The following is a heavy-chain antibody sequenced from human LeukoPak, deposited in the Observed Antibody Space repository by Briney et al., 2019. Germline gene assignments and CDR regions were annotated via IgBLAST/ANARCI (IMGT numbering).Heavy chain of an antibody. CDR2: TYYRSKWYN. J-gene: IGHJ5*02. CDR3: ARGGTVVSPEWFDP. D-gene: IGHD2-21*01. Sequence: SQTLSLTCAISGDIVSSNSAAWNWIRQSPSRGLEWLGRTYYRSKWYNDYAVSVKSRITINPDTSKNQFSLQLNSVTPDDTAVYYCARGGTVVSPEWFDPWGQGTLVTVSS. V-gene: IGHV6-1*01. CDR1: GDIVSSNSAA.